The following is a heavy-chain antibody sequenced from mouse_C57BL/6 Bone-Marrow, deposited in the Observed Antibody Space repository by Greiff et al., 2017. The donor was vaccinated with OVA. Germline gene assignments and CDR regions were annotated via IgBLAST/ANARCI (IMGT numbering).Heavy chain of an antibody. Sequence: EVQLQESGGDLVKPGGSLKLSCAASGFTFSSYGMSWVRQTPDKRLEWVATISSGGSYTYYPDSVKGRFTISRDNAKNTLYLQMSSLKSEDTAMYYCARHLYDGYYVLAYWGQGTLVTVSA. V-gene: IGHV5-6*01. CDR3: ARHLYDGYYVLAY. D-gene: IGHD2-3*01. CDR2: ISSGGSYT. CDR1: GFTFSSYG. J-gene: IGHJ3*01.